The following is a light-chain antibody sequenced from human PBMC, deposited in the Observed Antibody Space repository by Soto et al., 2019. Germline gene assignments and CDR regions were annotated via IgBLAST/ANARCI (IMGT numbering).Light chain of an antibody. Sequence: EIVLTQRPGTLSLSPGGRATLYCSASRSVSSSFLAWDQQKPGQDPRLLINCSSSRATGIPDRFSGSGSGTDLTLTISRLEPEDYAVYYCQPYGNSPTLTFGGGTKVDNK. CDR3: QPYGNSPTLT. V-gene: IGKV3-20*01. CDR1: RSVSSSF. CDR2: CSS. J-gene: IGKJ4*01.